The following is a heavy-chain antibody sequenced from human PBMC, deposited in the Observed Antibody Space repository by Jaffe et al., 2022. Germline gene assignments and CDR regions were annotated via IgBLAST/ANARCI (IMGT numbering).Heavy chain of an antibody. CDR2: INHSGST. Sequence: QVQLQQWGAGLLKPSETLSLTCAVYGGSFSGYYWSWIRQPPGKGLEWIGEINHSGSTNYNPSLKSRVTISVDTSKNQFSLKLSSVTAADTAVYYCARVVAAGTTTIWTPNYDYFDYWGQGTLVTVSS. V-gene: IGHV4-34*01. CDR3: ARVVAAGTTTIWTPNYDYFDY. CDR1: GGSFSGYY. D-gene: IGHD6-13*01. J-gene: IGHJ4*02.